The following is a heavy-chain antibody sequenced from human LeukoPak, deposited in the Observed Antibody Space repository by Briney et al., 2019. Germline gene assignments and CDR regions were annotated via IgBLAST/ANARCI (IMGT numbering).Heavy chain of an antibody. Sequence: PSETLSLTCTVSGGSVSSYYWSWIRQPPGKGLEWIGYIYNSESTKYNSSLESRVTMSVGTSKNQLYLKLSSVTAADTAVYYCARFHSGPSGWYVLWYFDLWGRGTLVTVSS. CDR2: IYNSEST. CDR3: ARFHSGPSGWYVLWYFDL. CDR1: GGSVSSYY. V-gene: IGHV4-4*09. D-gene: IGHD6-19*01. J-gene: IGHJ2*01.